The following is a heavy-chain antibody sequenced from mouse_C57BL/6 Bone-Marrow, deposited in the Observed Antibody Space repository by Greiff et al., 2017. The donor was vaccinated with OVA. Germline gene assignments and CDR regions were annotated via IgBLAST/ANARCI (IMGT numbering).Heavy chain of an antibody. D-gene: IGHD2-4*01. CDR3: TRAKFYYDYGYYYAMDY. J-gene: IGHJ4*01. CDR2: ISSGGDYI. Sequence: EVMLVESGEGLVKPGGSLKLSCAASGFTFSSYAMSWVRQTPEKRLEWVAYISSGGDYIYYADTVKGRFTITRDNARNTLYLQMSSLKSEDTAMYYYTRAKFYYDYGYYYAMDYWGQGTSVTVSS. V-gene: IGHV5-9-1*02. CDR1: GFTFSSYA.